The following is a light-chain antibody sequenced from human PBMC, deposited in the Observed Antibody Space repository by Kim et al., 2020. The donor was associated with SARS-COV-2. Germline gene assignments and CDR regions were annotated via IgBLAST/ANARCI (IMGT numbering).Light chain of an antibody. CDR2: DAS. V-gene: IGKV3-11*01. CDR3: QQRYSWPPLT. J-gene: IGKJ4*01. CDR1: QSVYSY. Sequence: FSPCESATLPCRASQSVYSYLVWYQQKPGQAPRLLIYDASNRATGIPPRFSGSGSATDFTLTISSLEPEDFAVYYCQQRYSWPPLTFGGGTKLEI.